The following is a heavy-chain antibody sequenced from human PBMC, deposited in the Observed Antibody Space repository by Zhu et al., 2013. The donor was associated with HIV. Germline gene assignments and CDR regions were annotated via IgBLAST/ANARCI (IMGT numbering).Heavy chain of an antibody. D-gene: IGHD6-6*01. V-gene: IGHV1-46*01. CDR3: ARVRWVAARQNWFDP. J-gene: IGHJ5*02. CDR1: GYTFTSYY. CDR2: INPSGGST. Sequence: QVQLVQSGAEVKKPGASVKVSCKASGYTFTSYYMHWVRQAPGQGLEWMGIINPSGGSTSYAQKFQGRVTMTRDTSTSTVYMELSSLRSEDTAVYYCARVRWVAARQNWFDPWGQGTLVTVSS.